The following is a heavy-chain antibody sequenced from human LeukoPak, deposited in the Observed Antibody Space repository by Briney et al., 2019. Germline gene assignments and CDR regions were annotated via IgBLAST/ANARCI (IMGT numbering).Heavy chain of an antibody. CDR2: ISYDGSNK. D-gene: IGHD1-1*01. Sequence: GGSLRLSCAASGFTFSSYGMHWVRQAPGKGLEWLADISYDGSNKYYADSVKGRFTISRDNSKNTLYLQINSLRAEDTAVYYCAKEVQVERRKDGFDIWGQGTMVTVSS. CDR1: GFTFSSYG. V-gene: IGHV3-30*18. J-gene: IGHJ3*02. CDR3: AKEVQVERRKDGFDI.